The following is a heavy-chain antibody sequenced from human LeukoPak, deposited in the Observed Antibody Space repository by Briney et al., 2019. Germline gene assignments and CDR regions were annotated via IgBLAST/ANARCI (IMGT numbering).Heavy chain of an antibody. Sequence: SGTLSLTCAVSGGSISSSNWWSWVRQPPGKGLEWIGEIYHSGSTNYNPSLKSRVPISVDKSKNQCSLKLSSVTAADTAVYYCARAIQLWLADYFDYWGQGTLVTVSS. V-gene: IGHV4-4*02. CDR3: ARAIQLWLADYFDY. D-gene: IGHD5-18*01. CDR1: GGSISSSNW. CDR2: IYHSGST. J-gene: IGHJ4*02.